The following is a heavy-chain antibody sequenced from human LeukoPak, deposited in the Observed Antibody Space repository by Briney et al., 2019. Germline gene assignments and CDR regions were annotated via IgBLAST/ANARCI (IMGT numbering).Heavy chain of an antibody. CDR3: ARDHMTTVAVYYYYGMDV. J-gene: IGHJ6*02. CDR2: ISGSGGST. D-gene: IGHD4-11*01. Sequence: GGSLRLSCAASGFTFSSYAMSRVRQAPGKGLEWVSAISGSGGSTYYADSVKGRFTISRDNSKNTLYQQMNSLRAEDTAVYYCARDHMTTVAVYYYYGMDVWGQGTTVTVS. V-gene: IGHV3-23*01. CDR1: GFTFSSYA.